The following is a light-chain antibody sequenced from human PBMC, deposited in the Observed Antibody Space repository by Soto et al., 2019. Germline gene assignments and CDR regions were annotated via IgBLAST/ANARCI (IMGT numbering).Light chain of an antibody. J-gene: IGKJ1*01. Sequence: DIVMTQSPLSLSVTPGESASISCRSSQSLLYSNGFNCLDWYLQKPGQSTQLLIYMASYRASGVPDGLSGSGSGIDFRLGISRVEAEDVGAYYCMQSLQDPWTFGQGTKVQIQ. CDR3: MQSLQDPWT. CDR2: MAS. V-gene: IGKV2-28*01. CDR1: QSLLYSNGFNC.